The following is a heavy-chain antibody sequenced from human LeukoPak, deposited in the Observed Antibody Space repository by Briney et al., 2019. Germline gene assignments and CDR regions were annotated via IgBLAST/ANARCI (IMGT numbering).Heavy chain of an antibody. Sequence: GASVKVSCKASGYTFTGYYMHWVRQAPGQGLEWMGWINPNSGGTNYAQKFQGRVTMTRDTSISTAYMELSRLRSDDTAVYYCARDSPPLYSNYAGHWGQGTLVTVSS. J-gene: IGHJ4*02. D-gene: IGHD4-11*01. CDR3: ARDSPPLYSNYAGH. CDR2: INPNSGGT. CDR1: GYTFTGYY. V-gene: IGHV1-2*02.